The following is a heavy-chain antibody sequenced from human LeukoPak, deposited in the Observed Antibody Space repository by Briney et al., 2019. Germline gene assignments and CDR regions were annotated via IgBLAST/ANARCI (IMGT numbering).Heavy chain of an antibody. Sequence: ASETLSLTCTVSGGSISSYYWSWIRQPPGKGLEWIGYIYYSGSTNYNPSLKSRVTISVDTSKNQFSLKLSSVTAADTAVYYCVRGSLGGRGYSYGYFDYWAQGTLVTVSS. CDR1: GGSISSYY. D-gene: IGHD5-18*01. CDR3: VRGSLGGRGYSYGYFDY. V-gene: IGHV4-59*01. CDR2: IYYSGST. J-gene: IGHJ4*02.